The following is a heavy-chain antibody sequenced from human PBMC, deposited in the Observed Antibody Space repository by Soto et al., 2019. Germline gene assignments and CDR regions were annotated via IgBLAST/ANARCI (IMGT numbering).Heavy chain of an antibody. CDR1: GDSVASNSAT. Sequence: SQTLSLTCAISGDSVASNSATWNWIRQSPSRGLEWLGRTYYRSKWYNDYAVSVKSRITINPDTSKNQFSLQLNSVTPEDTAVYFCARDRYSNSWLGDAWGQGTQVTVSS. V-gene: IGHV6-1*01. CDR2: TYYRSKWYN. J-gene: IGHJ4*02. D-gene: IGHD6-13*01. CDR3: ARDRYSNSWLGDA.